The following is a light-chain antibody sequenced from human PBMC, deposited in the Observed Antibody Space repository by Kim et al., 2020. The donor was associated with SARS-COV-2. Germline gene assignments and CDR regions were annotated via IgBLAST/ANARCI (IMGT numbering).Light chain of an antibody. Sequence: QSVLTQPPSVPAAPGQKVTIPCSGSSSNIGNNYVSWYQQLPGTAPKLLIYDNNKRPSGIPDRFSGSKSGTSATLGITGLQTGDEADYYCGTWDSSLSAGVFGGGTKLSVL. J-gene: IGLJ3*02. CDR3: GTWDSSLSAGV. CDR2: DNN. CDR1: SSNIGNNY. V-gene: IGLV1-51*01.